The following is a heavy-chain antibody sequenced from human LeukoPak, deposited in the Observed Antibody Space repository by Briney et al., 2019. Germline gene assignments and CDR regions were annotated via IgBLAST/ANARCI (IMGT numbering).Heavy chain of an antibody. J-gene: IGHJ6*02. CDR3: ARGGGLDV. D-gene: IGHD3-16*01. CDR2: INHNGNVN. V-gene: IGHV3-7*03. CDR1: GFTFSSYW. Sequence: GSLRLSCAASGFTFSSYWMNWARQAPGKGLEWVASINHNGNVNYYVDSVKGRFTISRDNAKNSLYLQMSNLRAEDTAVCFCARGGGLDVWGQGATVTVSS.